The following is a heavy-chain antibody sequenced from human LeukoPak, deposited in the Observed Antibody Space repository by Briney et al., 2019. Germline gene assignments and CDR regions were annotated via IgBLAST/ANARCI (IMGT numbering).Heavy chain of an antibody. V-gene: IGHV3-23*01. J-gene: IGHJ4*02. CDR2: ICGSGGST. Sequence: GGSLRLSCAASGFTFSSYAMSWVRQAPGKGPEWGSAICGSGGSTYYADSVKGRFTISRDNSKNTLYLKMNSLRAEDTAVYYCAKDIVVVPAAIYSSSWYDYWGQGTLVTVSS. CDR1: GFTFSSYA. CDR3: AKDIVVVPAAIYSSSWYDY. D-gene: IGHD2-2*01.